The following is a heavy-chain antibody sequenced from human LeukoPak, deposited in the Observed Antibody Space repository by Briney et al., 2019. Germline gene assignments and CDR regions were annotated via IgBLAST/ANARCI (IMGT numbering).Heavy chain of an antibody. CDR2: ISSSGSTI. CDR1: GFTFSDYY. J-gene: IGHJ3*02. D-gene: IGHD3-22*01. CDR3: ARDSYYYDSSGYTWDDAFDI. V-gene: IGHV3-11*04. Sequence: GGSLRLSCAASGFTFSDYYMSWIRQAPGKGLEWVSYISSSGSTIYYADSVKGRFTISRDNAKNSLYLQMNSLRAEDTAVYYCARDSYYYDSSGYTWDDAFDIWGQGTMVTVSS.